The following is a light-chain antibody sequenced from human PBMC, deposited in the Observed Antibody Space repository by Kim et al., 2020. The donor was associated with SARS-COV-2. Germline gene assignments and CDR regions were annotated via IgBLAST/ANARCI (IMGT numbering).Light chain of an antibody. J-gene: IGLJ1*01. CDR1: SSDVGGYNY. CDR2: GVH. V-gene: IGLV2-11*01. CDR3: CSYGGTYYV. Sequence: QSALTQPRSVSGSPGQSVTISCTGSSSDVGGYNYVSWYQQYPDKAPKLMIYGVHKRLSGVPDRFSGSKSGNTASLTISGLQAEDEADYYCCSYGGTYYVFGTGTKVTVL.